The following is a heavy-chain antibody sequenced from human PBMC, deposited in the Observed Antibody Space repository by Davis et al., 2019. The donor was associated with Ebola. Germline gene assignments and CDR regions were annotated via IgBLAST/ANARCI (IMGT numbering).Heavy chain of an antibody. CDR3: ARDIGYSNGWPDYYYYGMDV. J-gene: IGHJ6*02. V-gene: IGHV3-74*01. D-gene: IGHD6-19*01. CDR1: GFTFSNYW. CDR2: INPDGGIT. Sequence: GESLKISCAASGFTFSNYWMHWVRQTPGQGLVWVSHINPDGGITTYADSVKGRFTISRDNAKNTLYLQLNSLRAEDTAVYYCARDIGYSNGWPDYYYYGMDVWGQGTTVTVTS.